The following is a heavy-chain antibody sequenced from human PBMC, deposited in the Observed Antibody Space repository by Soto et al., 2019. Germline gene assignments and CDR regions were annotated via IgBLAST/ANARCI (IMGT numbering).Heavy chain of an antibody. D-gene: IGHD1-26*01. CDR2: ISGSGGST. V-gene: IGHV3-23*01. Sequence: EVQLLESGGGLVQPGGSLRLSCAASGFTFSSYAMSWVRQAPGKGLEWVSGISGSGGSTYYADSVKGRFTISRDNSKNTLNLQMNSLRAEVTAVYYCAKEYSGNSVNWFDPWGQGTLVTVSS. CDR3: AKEYSGNSVNWFDP. J-gene: IGHJ5*02. CDR1: GFTFSSYA.